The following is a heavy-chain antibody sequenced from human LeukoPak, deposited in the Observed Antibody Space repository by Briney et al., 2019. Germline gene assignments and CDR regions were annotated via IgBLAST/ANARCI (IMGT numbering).Heavy chain of an antibody. CDR3: ARGEMATISDAFDI. V-gene: IGHV4-59*01. CDR2: IYYSGST. J-gene: IGHJ3*02. CDR1: GGSISSYY. D-gene: IGHD5-24*01. Sequence: PSETLSLTCTASGGSISSYYWSWIRQPPGKGLEWIGYIYYSGSTNYNPSLKSRVTISVDTYKNQFSLKLSSVTAADTAVYYCARGEMATISDAFDIWGQGTMVTVSS.